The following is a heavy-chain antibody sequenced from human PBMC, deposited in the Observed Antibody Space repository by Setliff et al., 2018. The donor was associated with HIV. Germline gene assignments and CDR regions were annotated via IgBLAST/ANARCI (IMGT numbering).Heavy chain of an antibody. D-gene: IGHD6-6*01. CDR1: GYSFTTHW. CDR2: IYPGDSHT. V-gene: IGHV5-51*01. J-gene: IGHJ3*02. CDR3: ARCIAARPRGSDAFDI. Sequence: GESLKISCETSGYSFTTHWIGWVRQMPGKGLEWMGVIYPGDSHTTYSPSFQGQVTISADKSISTAYLHWSTLKASDTAMYYCARCIAARPRGSDAFDIWGQGTMVTVSS.